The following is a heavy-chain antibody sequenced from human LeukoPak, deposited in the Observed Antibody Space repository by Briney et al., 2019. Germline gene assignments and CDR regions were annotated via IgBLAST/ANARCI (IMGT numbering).Heavy chain of an antibody. D-gene: IGHD2-15*01. CDR1: GFTFSSYA. CDR3: ARVKGGGGFDY. CDR2: ISYDGSNK. Sequence: GRSLRLSCAASGFTFSSYAMHWVRQAPGKGLEWVAVISYDGSNKYYADSVKGRFTISRDNSKNTLYLQMNRLRAEDTAVYYCARVKGGGGFDYWGQGTLVTVSS. V-gene: IGHV3-30*04. J-gene: IGHJ4*02.